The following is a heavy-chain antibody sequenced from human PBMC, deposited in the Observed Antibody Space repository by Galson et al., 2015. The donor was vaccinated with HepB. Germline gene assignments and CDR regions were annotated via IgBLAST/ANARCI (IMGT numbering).Heavy chain of an antibody. CDR3: ARDSNRQMRNFDY. CDR2: ISSSSNYI. V-gene: IGHV3-21*01. J-gene: IGHJ4*02. D-gene: IGHD1-14*01. Sequence: SLRLSCAASGFTFSSYSMNWVRQAPGKGLEWVSSISSSSNYIYYADSVKGRFTISRDNAKNSLYLQMNSLRAEDTAVYYCARDSNRQMRNFDYWGQGTLVTVSS. CDR1: GFTFSSYS.